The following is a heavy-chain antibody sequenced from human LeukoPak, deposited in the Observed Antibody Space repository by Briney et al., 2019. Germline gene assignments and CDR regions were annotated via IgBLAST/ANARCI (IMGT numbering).Heavy chain of an antibody. J-gene: IGHJ4*02. V-gene: IGHV3-30*02. CDR1: GLIFSNYG. CDR2: IQYDGRTI. CDR3: VEEAGAVAGRFDH. D-gene: IGHD6-19*01. Sequence: GGSLRLSCAASGLIFSNYGMHWVRQAPGKGLEWVTFIQYDGRTIYYADSVKGRFTVSRDNSKNTVYLQMNSLRPEDTAVYYCVEEAGAVAGRFDHWGQGTLVTVSS.